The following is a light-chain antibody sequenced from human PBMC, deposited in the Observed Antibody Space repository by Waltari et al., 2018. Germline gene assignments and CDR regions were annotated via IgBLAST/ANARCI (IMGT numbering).Light chain of an antibody. V-gene: IGLV3-1*01. CDR1: KLGDKY. CDR2: QDS. Sequence: SYELTQPPSVSVSPGQTASITCSGDKLGDKYASWYQQKPGQSPVLVIYQDSKRPSGIPESFSGSNSGNTATLTISGTQAMDEADYYCQAWDSSTVVFGGGTKLTVL. CDR3: QAWDSSTVV. J-gene: IGLJ2*01.